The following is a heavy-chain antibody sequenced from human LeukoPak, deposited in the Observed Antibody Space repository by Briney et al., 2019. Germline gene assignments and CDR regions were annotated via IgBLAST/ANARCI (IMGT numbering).Heavy chain of an antibody. CDR2: ISGSGGST. D-gene: IGHD5-18*01. Sequence: GGTLRLSCAASGFTFSSYGMSWVRQAPGKGLEWVSAISGSGGSTYYADSVKGRFTISRDNSKNTLYLQMNSLRAEDTAVYYCARHLSGVTGYTYGRGIDYWGQGTLVTVSS. V-gene: IGHV3-23*01. CDR3: ARHLSGVTGYTYGRGIDY. J-gene: IGHJ4*02. CDR1: GFTFSSYG.